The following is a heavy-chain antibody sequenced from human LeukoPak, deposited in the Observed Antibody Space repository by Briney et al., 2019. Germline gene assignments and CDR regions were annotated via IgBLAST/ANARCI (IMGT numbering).Heavy chain of an antibody. D-gene: IGHD5-24*01. CDR3: AKDHRDGYNPFDY. J-gene: IGHJ4*02. Sequence: GRSLRLSCAASGFTFSSYGMHWVRQAPGKGLEWVAVIWYDGSNKYYADSVKGRFTISRDNSKNTLYLQMNSLRAEDTAAYYCAKDHRDGYNPFDYWGQGTLVTVSS. CDR1: GFTFSSYG. V-gene: IGHV3-33*06. CDR2: IWYDGSNK.